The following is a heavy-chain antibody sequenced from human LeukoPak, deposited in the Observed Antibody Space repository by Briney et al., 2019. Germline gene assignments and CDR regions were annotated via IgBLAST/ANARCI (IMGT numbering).Heavy chain of an antibody. V-gene: IGHV6-1*01. CDR3: ARGGSYPLDF. D-gene: IGHD1-26*01. CDR1: GDSVSSNSAA. J-gene: IGHJ4*02. Sequence: SQTLSLTCAISGDSVSSNSAAWNWIRQSPSRGLEWLGRTYYRSKWYYDYAVAVKSRISINPDTSKNQFSLQLSSVTPEDTAVYFCARGGSYPLDFWGQGILVTVSS. CDR2: TYYRSKWYY.